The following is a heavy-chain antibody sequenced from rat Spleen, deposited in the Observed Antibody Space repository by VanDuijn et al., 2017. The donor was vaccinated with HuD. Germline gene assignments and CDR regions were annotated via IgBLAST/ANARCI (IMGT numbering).Heavy chain of an antibody. J-gene: IGHJ3*01. CDR3: VRQDTSGYSNWFTY. D-gene: IGHD4-3*01. CDR1: GFTFSDYD. V-gene: IGHV5-29*01. Sequence: EVQLVESDGGLVQPGKSLKLSCAASGFTFSDYDIAWVRQAPTKGLEWVATISYDGRRTYYGDSVKGRFTIYRDNAKSTLYLQMNSLRSEDTATYYCVRQDTSGYSNWFTYWGQGTLVTVSS. CDR2: ISYDGRRT.